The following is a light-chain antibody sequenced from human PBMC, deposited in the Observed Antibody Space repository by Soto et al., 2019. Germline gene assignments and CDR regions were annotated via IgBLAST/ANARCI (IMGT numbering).Light chain of an antibody. CDR3: MQCLETPT. V-gene: IGKV2-28*01. Sequence: IVMTQSPLSLSVTPGEPASISCRSSESLLHSIGYNYLDWYLQKPGQSPQLLIYLGSNRATGVPDRVSGSGSGREFTLKISRVEADDVGVYYCMQCLETPTFGQGTKVEIK. CDR2: LGS. CDR1: ESLLHSIGYNY. J-gene: IGKJ1*01.